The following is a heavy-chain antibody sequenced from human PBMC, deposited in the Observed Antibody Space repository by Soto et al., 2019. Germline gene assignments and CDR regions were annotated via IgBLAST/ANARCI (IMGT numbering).Heavy chain of an antibody. V-gene: IGHV3-74*01. J-gene: IGHJ4*02. CDR3: VLFGIREIGPY. CDR1: GFTFSNYW. CDR2: IKDDGRST. Sequence: PGGSLRLSCEASGFTFSNYWMHWVRQVPGKGLVWVSHIKDDGRSTSYADSVKGRFTVSRDNAKNTVYLQMNSLRAEDTAVYYCVLFGIREIGPYWGQGTLVTVSS. D-gene: IGHD3-10*01.